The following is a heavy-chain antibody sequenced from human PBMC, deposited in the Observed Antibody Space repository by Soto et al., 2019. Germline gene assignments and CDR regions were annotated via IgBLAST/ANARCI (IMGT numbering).Heavy chain of an antibody. V-gene: IGHV1-2*04. J-gene: IGHJ4*02. CDR2: INPNSGGT. CDR3: ARSAQWLVPLIFAY. CDR1: GYTFTGYY. Sequence: ASVKVSCKASGYTFTGYYMHWVRQAPGQGLEWMGWINPNSGGTNYAQKFQGWVTMTRDTSISTAYMELSRLRSDDTAVYYCARSAQWLVPLIFAYWGQGTLVTVSS. D-gene: IGHD6-19*01.